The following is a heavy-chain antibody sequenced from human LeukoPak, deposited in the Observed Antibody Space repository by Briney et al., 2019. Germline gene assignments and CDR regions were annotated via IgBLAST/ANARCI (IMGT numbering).Heavy chain of an antibody. CDR3: ARGRMVRGVIHYYYYMDV. V-gene: IGHV3-9*01. CDR2: IKWNSGSI. J-gene: IGHJ6*03. CDR1: AFTFDDYA. D-gene: IGHD3-10*01. Sequence: GGSLRLSCEPSAFTFDDYAMHWVRQAPGNGLEWVSGIKWNSGSIGYADSVKGRFTISRDNAKNSLYLQMNSLRAEDTALYYCARGRMVRGVIHYYYYMDVWGKGTTVTVSS.